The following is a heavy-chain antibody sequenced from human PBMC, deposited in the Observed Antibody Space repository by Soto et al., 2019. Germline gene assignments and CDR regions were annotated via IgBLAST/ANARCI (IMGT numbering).Heavy chain of an antibody. J-gene: IGHJ5*02. CDR2: ISPSGGST. CDR1: GYSFTTYG. CDR3: ARHLTTNNWFDP. V-gene: IGHV1-46*03. Sequence: ASVKVSCKASGYSFTTYGFCWVRQVPGQGLEWMGKISPSGGSTSYAQKFQGRVTMTRDRSTSTVYMELSSLRSEDTAVYYCARHLTTNNWFDPWGQGTLVTVSS. D-gene: IGHD4-17*01.